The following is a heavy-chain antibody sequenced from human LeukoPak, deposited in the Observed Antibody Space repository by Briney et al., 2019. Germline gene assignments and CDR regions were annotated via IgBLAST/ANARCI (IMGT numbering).Heavy chain of an antibody. Sequence: SETLSLTCTVSGGSISSSSYYWGWIRQPPGKGLEWIGSIYYSGSTNYNPSLKSRVTISVDTSKNQFSLKLSSVTAADTAVYYCARQRVMDYYDSRGNYFDYWGQGTLVTVSS. J-gene: IGHJ4*02. D-gene: IGHD3-22*01. V-gene: IGHV4-39*01. CDR2: IYYSGST. CDR1: GGSISSSSYY. CDR3: ARQRVMDYYDSRGNYFDY.